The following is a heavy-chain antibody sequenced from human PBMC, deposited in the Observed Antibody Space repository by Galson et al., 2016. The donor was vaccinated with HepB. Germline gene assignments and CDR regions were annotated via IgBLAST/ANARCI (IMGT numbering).Heavy chain of an antibody. V-gene: IGHV3-23*01. J-gene: IGHJ4*02. CDR2: ISDSGGST. CDR1: GFTFSNYA. CDR3: AKDTAPGHTYGYFDY. Sequence: SLRLSCAASGFTFSNYAMSWVRQAPGKGLEWVSGISDSGGSTYFADSVMGRFTISRDNSKNTLYLQMNSLRAEDTAVYYCAKDTAPGHTYGYFDYWGQGTLVTVSS. D-gene: IGHD1-14*01.